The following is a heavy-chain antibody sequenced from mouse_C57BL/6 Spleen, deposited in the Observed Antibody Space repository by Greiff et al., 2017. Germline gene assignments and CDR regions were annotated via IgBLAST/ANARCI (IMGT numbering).Heavy chain of an antibody. CDR2: IHPNSGST. V-gene: IGHV1-64*01. CDR3: ARPYDGYYFDY. D-gene: IGHD2-3*01. Sequence: QVQLQQPGAELVKPGASVKVSCKASGYTFTSYWMHWVKQRPGQGLEWIGMIHPNSGSTNYNEKFKSKATLTVDKSSSTAYMQLSSLTSEDSAVYYCARPYDGYYFDYWGQGTTLTVSS. CDR1: GYTFTSYW. J-gene: IGHJ2*01.